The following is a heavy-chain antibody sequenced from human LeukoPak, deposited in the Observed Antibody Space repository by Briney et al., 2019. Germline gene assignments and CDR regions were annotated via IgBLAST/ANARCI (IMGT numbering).Heavy chain of an antibody. CDR2: ISAYNGNT. V-gene: IGHV1-18*01. CDR3: ARDQWSEGQWLHPPFDY. CDR1: GYTFTSYG. D-gene: IGHD6-19*01. Sequence: ASVKVSCKASGYTFTSYGISSVRQAPGQGLEWMGWISAYNGNTNYAQKLQGRVTITTDTSTSTAYMELRSLRSDDTAVYYCARDQWSEGQWLHPPFDYWGQGTLVTVSA. J-gene: IGHJ4*02.